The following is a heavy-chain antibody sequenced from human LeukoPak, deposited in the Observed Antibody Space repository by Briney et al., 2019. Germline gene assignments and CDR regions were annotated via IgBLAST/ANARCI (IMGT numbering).Heavy chain of an antibody. CDR2: IYSGGST. Sequence: GGSLRLSCAASGFTFSSYAMSWVRQAPGKGLEWVSVIYSGGSTYYADSVKGRFTISRDNSKNTLYLQMNSLRAEDTAVYYCAREGTMVRGADYWGQGTLVTVSS. CDR1: GFTFSSYA. V-gene: IGHV3-66*02. CDR3: AREGTMVRGADY. D-gene: IGHD3-10*01. J-gene: IGHJ4*02.